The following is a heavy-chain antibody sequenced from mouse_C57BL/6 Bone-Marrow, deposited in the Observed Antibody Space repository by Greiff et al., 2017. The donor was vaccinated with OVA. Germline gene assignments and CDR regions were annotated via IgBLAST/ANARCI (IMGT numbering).Heavy chain of an antibody. CDR3: ARFAPLYYYGSSSWFAY. CDR2: LSPRRVTT. D-gene: IGHD1-1*01. V-gene: IGHV1-81*01. CDR1: GYTFTSYG. Sequence: QVQLQQSGAELARPGASVKLSCKASGYTFTSYGISWVQQRTGQGLEFLVALSPRRVTTYYNEKFKGKATLTADKSSSTAYMELRSLTSEDSAVYFCARFAPLYYYGSSSWFAYWGQGTLVTVSA. J-gene: IGHJ3*01.